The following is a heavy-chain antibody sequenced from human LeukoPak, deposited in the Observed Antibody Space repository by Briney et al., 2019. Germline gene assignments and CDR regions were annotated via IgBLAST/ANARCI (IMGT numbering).Heavy chain of an antibody. CDR2: INPGDSDT. J-gene: IGHJ4*02. CDR1: GYSFTSSW. Sequence: GESLKISCQASGYSFTSSWIGWARQMPGKGLEWMAIINPGDSDTRYSPSFQGQVTISADKSISTVYLQWGSLKASDTAMYYCARHPGYCSSTSCPDIVFDYWGQGTLVTVSS. D-gene: IGHD2-2*01. CDR3: ARHPGYCSSTSCPDIVFDY. V-gene: IGHV5-51*01.